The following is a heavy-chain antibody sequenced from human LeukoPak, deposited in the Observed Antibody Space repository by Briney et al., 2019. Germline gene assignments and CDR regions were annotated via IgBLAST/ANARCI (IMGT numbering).Heavy chain of an antibody. CDR1: GGSISNTNW. CDR2: VNLQGST. Sequence: PSGTLSLTCGVSGGSISNTNWWTWFRQPPGKGLEWIGEVNLQGSTNYNPSLMSRVAISVDKSENHISLKLTSVTAADTAVYYCAREGGPYRPLDYSGQGTLVTVAS. V-gene: IGHV4-4*02. J-gene: IGHJ4*02. CDR3: AREGGPYRPLDY.